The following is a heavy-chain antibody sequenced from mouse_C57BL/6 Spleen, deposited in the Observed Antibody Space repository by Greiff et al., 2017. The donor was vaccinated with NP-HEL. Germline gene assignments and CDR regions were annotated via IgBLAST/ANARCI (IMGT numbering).Heavy chain of an antibody. CDR1: GFTFSSYG. J-gene: IGHJ3*01. Sequence: EVQVVESGGDLVKPGGSLKLSCAASGFTFSSYGMSWVRQTPDKRLAWVATISSGGSYTYYPDSVKGRFTISRDKAKNTLYLQMSSLKSEDTAMYYCARDYGSSYPAWFAYWGQGTLVTVSA. V-gene: IGHV5-6*01. CDR2: ISSGGSYT. D-gene: IGHD1-1*01. CDR3: ARDYGSSYPAWFAY.